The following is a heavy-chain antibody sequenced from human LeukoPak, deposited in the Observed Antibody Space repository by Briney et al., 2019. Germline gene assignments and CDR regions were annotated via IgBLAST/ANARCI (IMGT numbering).Heavy chain of an antibody. CDR2: IYPVDFDT. V-gene: IGHV5-51*01. J-gene: IGHJ6*02. Sequence: PGESLEIHCKGSGSSLTYYRIAWSRQLPGKGLEWMGIIYPVDFDTRYSPSFQGQVTISAEKSISNSYLQWSSLKASDTAMYYCARRARITMVRGVIVPRGMDVWGQGTEVTVSS. CDR1: GSSLTYYR. D-gene: IGHD3-10*01. CDR3: ARRARITMVRGVIVPRGMDV.